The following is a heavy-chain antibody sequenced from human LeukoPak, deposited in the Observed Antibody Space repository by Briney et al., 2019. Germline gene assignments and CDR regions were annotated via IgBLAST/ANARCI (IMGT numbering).Heavy chain of an antibody. Sequence: ESSETLSLTCTVSGGSISSGDYYWSWIRQPPEKGLEWIGYIYYSGSTYYNPSLKSRVTISVDTSKNQFSLKLSSVTAADTAVYYCASLDSSGYYFLDYWGQGTLVTVSS. CDR3: ASLDSSGYYFLDY. CDR2: IYYSGST. CDR1: GGSISSGDYY. J-gene: IGHJ4*02. V-gene: IGHV4-30-4*08. D-gene: IGHD3-22*01.